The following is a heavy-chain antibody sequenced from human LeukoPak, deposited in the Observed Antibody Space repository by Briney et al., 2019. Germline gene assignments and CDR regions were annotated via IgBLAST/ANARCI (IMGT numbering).Heavy chain of an antibody. Sequence: GGSLRLSCAASGFTFSSYAMHWVRQAPGKGLEWVAVISYDGSNKYYADSVKGRFTISRDNSKNTLYLKMNSLRAEDTAVYYCAREGAERVIFKYGMDVWGQGTTVTVSS. CDR3: AREGAERVIFKYGMDV. CDR2: ISYDGSNK. CDR1: GFTFSSYA. D-gene: IGHD4/OR15-4a*01. V-gene: IGHV3-30*04. J-gene: IGHJ6*02.